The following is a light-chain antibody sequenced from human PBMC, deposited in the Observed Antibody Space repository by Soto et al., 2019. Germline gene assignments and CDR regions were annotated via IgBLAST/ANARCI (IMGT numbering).Light chain of an antibody. Sequence: DVQMTQSPSSLSASVGDRVTITCRASQGIRTNLNWYQQKPGQAPKRLIYGASTLQSGVPSRFGGSGSGTEFSLTITGLQLEDFETYYCLQHDGETYTFGQGNKVDVK. V-gene: IGKV1-17*01. CDR1: QGIRTN. CDR3: LQHDGETYT. CDR2: GAS. J-gene: IGKJ2*01.